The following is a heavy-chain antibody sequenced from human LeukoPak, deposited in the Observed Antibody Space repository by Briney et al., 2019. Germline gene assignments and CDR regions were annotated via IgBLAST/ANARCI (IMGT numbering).Heavy chain of an antibody. CDR3: AREGGSYYFDAFDI. D-gene: IGHD1-26*01. CDR1: GGTFSSYT. V-gene: IGHV1-69*02. CDR2: IIPILGIA. J-gene: IGHJ3*02. Sequence: GASVKVSCKASGGTFSSYTISWVRQAPGQGLEWMGRIIPILGIANYAQKFQGRVTITADKSTGTAYMELCSLRSEDTAVYYCAREGGSYYFDAFDIWGQGTMVTVSS.